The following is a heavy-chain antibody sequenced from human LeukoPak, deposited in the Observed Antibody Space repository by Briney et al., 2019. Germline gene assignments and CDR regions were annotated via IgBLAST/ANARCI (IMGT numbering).Heavy chain of an antibody. CDR1: GXTFSSYA. Sequence: GGSLRLSCAASGXTFSSYAMHWVRQAPGKGLEWVAVISYGGSNKYYADSVKGRFTISRDNSKNTLYLQMNSLRAEDTAVYYCARMGNDYGDYDYFDYWGQGTLVTVSS. CDR2: ISYGGSNK. CDR3: ARMGNDYGDYDYFDY. D-gene: IGHD4-17*01. V-gene: IGHV3-30-3*01. J-gene: IGHJ4*02.